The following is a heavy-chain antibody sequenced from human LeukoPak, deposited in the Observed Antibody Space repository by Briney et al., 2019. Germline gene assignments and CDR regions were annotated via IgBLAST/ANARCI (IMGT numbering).Heavy chain of an antibody. CDR1: GGSISSYY. V-gene: IGHV4-4*07. Sequence: PSVTLSLTCTVAGGSISSYYWSWIRQPAGKGLEWIGRIYTSGSTNYNPSLKSRVTMSVDTSKNQFSLKLSSVTAADTAVYYCARVDHEYSNTEDASDIWGQGTMVTVSS. J-gene: IGHJ3*02. CDR2: IYTSGST. CDR3: ARVDHEYSNTEDASDI. D-gene: IGHD4-11*01.